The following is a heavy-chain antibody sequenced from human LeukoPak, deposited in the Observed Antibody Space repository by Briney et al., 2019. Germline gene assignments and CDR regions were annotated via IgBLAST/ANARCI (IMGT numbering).Heavy chain of an antibody. Sequence: GGSLRLSCAASGFTFSSYEMNWVRQAPGKGLEWVSYISSSGSTIYYADSVKGRFTISRDNAKNTLYLQMNSLRAEDAAVYYCATVSRSSGRGYFDYWGQGTLVTVSS. CDR2: ISSSGSTI. CDR1: GFTFSSYE. CDR3: ATVSRSSGRGYFDY. J-gene: IGHJ4*02. D-gene: IGHD6-19*01. V-gene: IGHV3-48*03.